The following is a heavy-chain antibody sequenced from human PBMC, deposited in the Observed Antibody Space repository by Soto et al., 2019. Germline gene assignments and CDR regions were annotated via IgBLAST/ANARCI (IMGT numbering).Heavy chain of an antibody. J-gene: IGHJ4*02. CDR3: ARVRWLQLHYFDY. CDR2: ISHSGIT. CDR1: GGSITSANW. V-gene: IGHV4-4*02. D-gene: IGHD5-12*01. Sequence: SETLSLTCAVSGGSITSANWWTWVRQPPGGGLEWIGEISHSGITNYKASLKSRVTMSVDKTKNDVSLKLSSVTAADTAVYYCARVRWLQLHYFDYWGQGTLVTVSS.